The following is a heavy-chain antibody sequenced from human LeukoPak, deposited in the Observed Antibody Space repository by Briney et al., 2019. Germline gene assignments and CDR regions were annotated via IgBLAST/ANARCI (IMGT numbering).Heavy chain of an antibody. D-gene: IGHD3-10*01. Sequence: ASVKVSCKVAGYSLSVLSVHWVRQAPGKGLEWMGGFDPEDNETIYAEKFQGRVTMTEDTSTDTAYMEMSSLTSDDTAVYYCATVYRMIRGQNYLDYWGQGTLVTVSS. CDR1: GYSLSVLS. CDR3: ATVYRMIRGQNYLDY. V-gene: IGHV1-24*01. CDR2: FDPEDNET. J-gene: IGHJ4*02.